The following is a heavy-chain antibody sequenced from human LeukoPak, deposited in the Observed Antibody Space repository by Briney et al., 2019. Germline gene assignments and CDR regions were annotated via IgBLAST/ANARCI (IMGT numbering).Heavy chain of an antibody. CDR1: GFTFSSYS. Sequence: GGSLRLSCAASGFTFSSYSMNWFRQAPGKGLEWASSISSSSSYIYYADSVKGRFTISRDNAKNSLYLQMNSLRAEDTAVYYCARHPYIAVAGTYYYYGMDVWGQGTTVTVSS. V-gene: IGHV3-21*01. J-gene: IGHJ6*02. CDR2: ISSSSSYI. D-gene: IGHD6-19*01. CDR3: ARHPYIAVAGTYYYYGMDV.